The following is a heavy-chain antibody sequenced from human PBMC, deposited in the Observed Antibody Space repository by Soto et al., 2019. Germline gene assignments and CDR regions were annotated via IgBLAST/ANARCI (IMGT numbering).Heavy chain of an antibody. J-gene: IGHJ4*02. Sequence: ASVKVSCKASGYTFTGYYVNWARQAPGQGLEWMGWINPDNGVPNYAQKLQGRVTMTRDTSISTAYMELSRLRSDDTAVYYCARARYYYGSGRDFDYWGQGTLVTVSS. V-gene: IGHV1-2*02. D-gene: IGHD3-10*01. CDR3: ARARYYYGSGRDFDY. CDR2: INPDNGVP. CDR1: GYTFTGYY.